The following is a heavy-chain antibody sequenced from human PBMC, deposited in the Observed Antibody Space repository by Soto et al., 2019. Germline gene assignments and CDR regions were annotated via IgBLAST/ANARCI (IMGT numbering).Heavy chain of an antibody. CDR3: AREVTETTGA. CDR1: GASIRRYY. CDR2: IYTSGST. J-gene: IGHJ5*02. Sequence: SETLSLTCTVSGASIRRYYGSWIRQPAGKGLEWIGRIYTSGSTNYNPSLKSRITMSVDTSKNQFSLKLTSVTAADTAVYYCAREVTETTGAWGQGTLVTVSS. D-gene: IGHD1-20*01. V-gene: IGHV4-4*07.